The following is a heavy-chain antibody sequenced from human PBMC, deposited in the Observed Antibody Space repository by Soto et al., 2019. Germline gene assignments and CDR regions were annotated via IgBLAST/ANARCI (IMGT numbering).Heavy chain of an antibody. CDR1: GGSISSGGYY. D-gene: IGHD4-17*01. Sequence: QVQLQESGPGLVKPSQTLSLTCTVSGGSISSGGYYWSWIRQHPGKGLEWIGYIYYSGSTYYNPSLKSRVTIPVDTSKNQFSLKLSSVTAADTAVYYCARDPEMTTVTPRGYWYFDLWGRGTLVTVSS. V-gene: IGHV4-31*03. CDR2: IYYSGST. J-gene: IGHJ2*01. CDR3: ARDPEMTTVTPRGYWYFDL.